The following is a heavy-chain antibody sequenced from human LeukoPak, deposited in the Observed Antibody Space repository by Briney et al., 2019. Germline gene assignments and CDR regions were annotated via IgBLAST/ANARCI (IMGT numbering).Heavy chain of an antibody. V-gene: IGHV3-33*01. CDR3: ARDTSGWSHDAFDI. CDR1: GFTFSSFG. D-gene: IGHD6-19*01. CDR2: IWYDASNK. Sequence: GGSLRLSCAASGFTFSSFGMHWVRQAPGKGLEWVAVIWYDASNKYYADSVKGRFTISRDNSKNTLYLQMSSLRAEDTAVYYCARDTSGWSHDAFDIWGQGTMVTVSS. J-gene: IGHJ3*02.